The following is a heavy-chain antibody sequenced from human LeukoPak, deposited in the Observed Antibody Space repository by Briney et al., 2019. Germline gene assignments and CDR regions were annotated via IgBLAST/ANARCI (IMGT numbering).Heavy chain of an antibody. J-gene: IGHJ6*03. Sequence: SVKVSCKASGGTFSSYAISWVRQAPGQGLEWMGGIIPIFGTANYAQKFQGRVTITTDESTSTAYMELSSLRSEDTAVYYCARGMVGATLRADFYYYYYYMDVWGKGTTVTVSS. CDR2: IIPIFGTA. D-gene: IGHD1-26*01. CDR3: ARGMVGATLRADFYYYYYYMDV. V-gene: IGHV1-69*05. CDR1: GGTFSSYA.